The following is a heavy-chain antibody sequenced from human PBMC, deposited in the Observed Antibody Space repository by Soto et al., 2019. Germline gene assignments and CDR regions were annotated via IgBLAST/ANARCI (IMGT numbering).Heavy chain of an antibody. J-gene: IGHJ6*02. CDR2: IYPGNSET. CDR1: GYSFSNTW. CDR3: AKEVGSAYYGMDV. D-gene: IGHD5-12*01. V-gene: IGHV5-51*01. Sequence: GESLKISCKGSGYSFSNTWINWVRQMPGKGLEWMGIIYPGNSETRYSPSFQGQVTLSADKSINTAYLQWSSLKASDTATYYCAKEVGSAYYGMDVWGQGTTVTVS.